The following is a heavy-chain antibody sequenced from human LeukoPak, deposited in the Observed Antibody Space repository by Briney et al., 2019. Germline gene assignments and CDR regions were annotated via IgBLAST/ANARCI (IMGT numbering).Heavy chain of an antibody. CDR2: IIPILGIA. CDR3: ARDQRYSSGWYSAY. J-gene: IGHJ4*02. CDR1: GGTFSSYA. V-gene: IGHV1-69*04. D-gene: IGHD6-19*01. Sequence: ASVKASCKASGGTFSSYAISWVRQAPGQGLEWMGRIIPILGIANYAQKFQGRVTITADKSTSTAYMELSSLRSEDTAVYYCARDQRYSSGWYSAYWGQGTLVTVSS.